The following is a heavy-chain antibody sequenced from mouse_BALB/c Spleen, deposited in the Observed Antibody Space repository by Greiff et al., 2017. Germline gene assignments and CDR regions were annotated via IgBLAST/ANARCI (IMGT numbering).Heavy chain of an antibody. CDR2: ISYDGSN. CDR3: ARGDDGYYFDY. Sequence: EVKVEESGPGLVKPSQSLSLTCSVTGYSITSGYYWNWIRQFPGNKLEWMGYISYDGSNNYNPSLKNRISITRDTSKNQFFLKLNSVTTEDTATYYCARGDDGYYFDYWGQGTTRTVSS. J-gene: IGHJ2*01. D-gene: IGHD2-3*01. V-gene: IGHV3-6*02. CDR1: GYSITSGYY.